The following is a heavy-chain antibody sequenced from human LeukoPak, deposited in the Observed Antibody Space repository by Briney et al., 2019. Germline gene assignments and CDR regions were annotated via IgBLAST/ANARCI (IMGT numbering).Heavy chain of an antibody. CDR3: AKAHCSGGSCYSYYYYYGMDV. CDR1: GFTFSSCA. Sequence: GGSLRLSCAASGFTFSSCAMSWVRQAPGKGLEWVSAISGSGGSTYYADSVKGRFTISRDNSKNTLYLQMNSLRAEDTAVYYCAKAHCSGGSCYSYYYYYGMDVWGQGTTVTVSS. J-gene: IGHJ6*02. CDR2: ISGSGGST. V-gene: IGHV3-23*01. D-gene: IGHD2-15*01.